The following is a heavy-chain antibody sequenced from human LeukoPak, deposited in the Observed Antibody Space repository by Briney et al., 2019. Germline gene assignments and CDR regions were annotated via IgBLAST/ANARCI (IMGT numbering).Heavy chain of an antibody. CDR3: ARVDGGYYNYFDC. CDR2: IWYDGSNK. CDR1: GFIFSSYG. Sequence: GGSLRLSCAASGFIFSSYGMHWVRQAPGKGLEWVAVIWYDGSNKYYADSVKGRFTISRDNSKNTLYLQMNSLRAEDTAVYHCARVDGGYYNYFDCWGRGTLVTVSS. D-gene: IGHD3-22*01. J-gene: IGHJ4*02. V-gene: IGHV3-33*01.